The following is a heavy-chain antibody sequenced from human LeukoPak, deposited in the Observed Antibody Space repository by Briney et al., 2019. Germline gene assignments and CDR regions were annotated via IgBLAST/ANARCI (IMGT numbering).Heavy chain of an antibody. V-gene: IGHV4-4*02. J-gene: IGHJ6*02. Sequence: SETLSLTCAVSGGSISSSNWWSWVRQPPGKGLEWIGEIYHSGSTNYNPSLKSRVTISVDKSKNQFSLKLSSVTAADTAVYYCARINTAAEALYYYGMDVWGQGTTVTVSS. D-gene: IGHD6-13*01. CDR1: GGSISSSNW. CDR2: IYHSGST. CDR3: ARINTAAEALYYYGMDV.